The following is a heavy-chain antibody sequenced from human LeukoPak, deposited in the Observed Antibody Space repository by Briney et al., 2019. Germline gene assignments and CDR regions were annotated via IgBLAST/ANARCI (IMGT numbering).Heavy chain of an antibody. Sequence: PGGSLRLSCAASGFTFSSYSMNWVRQAPGKGLEWVSSISSSSSYIYYADSVKGRFTISRDNARNSLYLQMNSLRAEDTAVYYCVSQGSGRGVTPLLNYYYYYMDVWGKGTTVTVSS. CDR3: VSQGSGRGVTPLLNYYYYYMDV. CDR2: ISSSSSYI. V-gene: IGHV3-21*01. CDR1: GFTFSSYS. J-gene: IGHJ6*03. D-gene: IGHD3-10*01.